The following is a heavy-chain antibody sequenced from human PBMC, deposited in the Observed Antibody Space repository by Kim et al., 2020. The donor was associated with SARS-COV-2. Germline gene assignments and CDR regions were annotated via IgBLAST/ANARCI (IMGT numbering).Heavy chain of an antibody. J-gene: IGHJ6*03. CDR3: ARAVRGSGFGVVIIRAYYMDV. CDR1: GYTFTSYD. V-gene: IGHV1-8*01. Sequence: ASVKVSCKASGYTFTSYDINWVRQATGQGLEWMGWMNPNSGNTGHAQKFQGRVTMTRNTSISTAYMELSSLRSEDTAVYYCARAVRGSGFGVVIIRAYYMDVGGKGTTGTVSS. D-gene: IGHD3-3*01. CDR2: MNPNSGNT.